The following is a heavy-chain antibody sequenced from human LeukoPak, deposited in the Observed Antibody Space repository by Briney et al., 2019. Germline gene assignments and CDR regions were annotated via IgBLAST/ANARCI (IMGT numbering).Heavy chain of an antibody. D-gene: IGHD2-2*02. CDR2: INSDGSST. J-gene: IGHJ4*02. CDR3: AXXXXXSSTSCYNFDY. CDR1: GFTFSSYW. V-gene: IGHV3-74*01. Sequence: SGGSLRLSCAASGFTFSSYWMHWVRQAPGKGLVWVSRINSDGSSTSYADSVKGRFTISRDNAKNTLYLQMNSLRAEDTAVYYCAXXXXXSSTSCYNFDYWGQGTLVTVSS.